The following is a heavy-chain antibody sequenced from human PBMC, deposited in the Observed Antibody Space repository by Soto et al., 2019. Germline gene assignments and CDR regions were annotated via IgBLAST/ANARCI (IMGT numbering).Heavy chain of an antibody. V-gene: IGHV4-34*01. D-gene: IGHD3-3*01. Sequence: SETMSLTCAVYGGSFSGYYWGWIRQPPGKGLEWIGETNHSGSTNYNPSLKSRVTISVDTSKNRFSLKLSSVTAADTAVYYCARGFLSPDITIFGVVTPYYFDSWGQGTLVTVSS. CDR2: TNHSGST. CDR1: GGSFSGYY. J-gene: IGHJ4*02. CDR3: ARGFLSPDITIFGVVTPYYFDS.